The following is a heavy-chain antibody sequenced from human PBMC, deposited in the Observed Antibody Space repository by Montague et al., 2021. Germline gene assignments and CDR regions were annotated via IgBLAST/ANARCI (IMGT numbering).Heavy chain of an antibody. CDR3: TRPGGYCTNDTCYFWFAP. J-gene: IGHJ5*02. D-gene: IGHD2-8*01. CDR1: GGSTSSSSYY. V-gene: IGHV4-39*01. CDR2: IYSSGST. Sequence: ETLSLTCTVSGGSTSSSSYYWGWIRQAPGKGLQWIGSIYSSGSTYYNPSLKSRVTISADTSKNQFSLKLSSVTAADTAVYYCTRPGGYCTNDTCYFWFAPWGQGILVTVSS.